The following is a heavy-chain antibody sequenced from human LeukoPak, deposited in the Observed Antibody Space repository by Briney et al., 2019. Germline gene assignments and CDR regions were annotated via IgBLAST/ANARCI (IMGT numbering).Heavy chain of an antibody. CDR3: AADGEYAFLV. V-gene: IGHV3-74*01. Sequence: PGGSLRLSCATSGLTFQNSWMHWIRQAPGEGLVWVSCILNDGVTTTYADSVKGRVTISRANAKKTLYLQMNSLRADDTGVYYCAADGEYAFLVWGQGTMVTVSS. CDR2: ILNDGVTT. D-gene: IGHD2/OR15-2a*01. CDR1: GLTFQNSW. J-gene: IGHJ3*01.